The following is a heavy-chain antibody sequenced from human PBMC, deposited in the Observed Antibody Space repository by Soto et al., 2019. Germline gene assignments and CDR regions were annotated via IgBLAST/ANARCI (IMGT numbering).Heavy chain of an antibody. CDR3: ARDLGSYWNPDY. V-gene: IGHV3-30*03. D-gene: IGHD2-21*01. Sequence: QVQLVESGGGVVQPGRSLRLSCAASGFTFSSYGMHWVRQAPGKGLEWVAVISYDGSNKYYADSVKGRFTISRDNSKNTLYLQMISLRAEDTAVYYCARDLGSYWNPDYWGQGTLVTVSS. CDR2: ISYDGSNK. CDR1: GFTFSSYG. J-gene: IGHJ4*02.